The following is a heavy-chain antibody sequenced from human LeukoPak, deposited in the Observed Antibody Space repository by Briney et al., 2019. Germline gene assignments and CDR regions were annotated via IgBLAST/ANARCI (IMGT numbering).Heavy chain of an antibody. CDR3: AKDRDDYVWGSYLGAFDI. CDR1: GFTFSVYA. J-gene: IGHJ3*02. Sequence: GVLRLSCAASGFTFSVYAMHWVRQAPGKGLEWVAIISYDGSNKYYADSVKGRFTISRDNLKNTLYLQMNSLRAEDTAVFYCAKDRDDYVWGSYLGAFDIWGQGTMVTVSS. V-gene: IGHV3-30*04. D-gene: IGHD3-16*01. CDR2: ISYDGSNK.